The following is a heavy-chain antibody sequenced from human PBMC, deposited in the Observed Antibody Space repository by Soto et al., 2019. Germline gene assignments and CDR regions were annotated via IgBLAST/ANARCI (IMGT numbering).Heavy chain of an antibody. CDR3: AKAPATSSGRYSSPQYYFDY. D-gene: IGHD6-19*01. V-gene: IGHV3-23*01. J-gene: IGHJ4*02. Sequence: PWGSLTVFCASSGFSFSSYAMSWVRQAPGSGMDLVSGISGSDSRTYYADSVKGRFTISRDNSKNTLYLQMDSLRAEDTAVYFCAKAPATSSGRYSSPQYYFDYWGQGTMVTVSS. CDR2: ISGSDSRT. CDR1: GFSFSSYA.